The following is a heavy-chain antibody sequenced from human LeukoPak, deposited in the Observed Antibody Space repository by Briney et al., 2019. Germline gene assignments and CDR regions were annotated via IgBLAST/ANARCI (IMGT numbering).Heavy chain of an antibody. CDR1: GGSITTTDFD. D-gene: IGHD1-26*01. J-gene: IGHJ4*02. CDR2: ISSSGKA. Sequence: SETLSLTCAVSGGSITTTDFDWAWIRQPPGQGFEWIATISSSGKAYYYPSLMSRVTISVDTSRNQFSLDVTSVTAADTGLFYCARFKGGTGFDYWGRGILVIVS. CDR3: ARFKGGTGFDY. V-gene: IGHV4-39*01.